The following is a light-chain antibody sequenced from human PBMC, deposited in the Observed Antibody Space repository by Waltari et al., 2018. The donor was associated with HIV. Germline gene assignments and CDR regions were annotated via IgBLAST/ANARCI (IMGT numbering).Light chain of an antibody. J-gene: IGLJ2*01. V-gene: IGLV1-44*01. CDR1: NSNIGRNT. Sequence: QSVLTQPPSASGTPGQRVTISCSGSNSNIGRNTVSWFQQLPGKAPKVLIYGKNQRPSGVPDRFSGSKSGTSASLAISGLQSDDEADYFCASWDDSFNGPVFGGGTKLTVV. CDR2: GKN. CDR3: ASWDDSFNGPV.